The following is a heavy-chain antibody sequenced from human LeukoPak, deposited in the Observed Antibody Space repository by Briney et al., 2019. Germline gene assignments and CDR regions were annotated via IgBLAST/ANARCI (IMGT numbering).Heavy chain of an antibody. V-gene: IGHV1-2*02. CDR3: ARERSSTVFVPGYSDY. J-gene: IGHJ4*02. D-gene: IGHD2-2*01. Sequence: ASVKVSCKASGYTFTGYYMHWVRQAPGQGLEWMGWINPNSGGTNYAQKFQGRVTMTRDTSISTAYMELSRLRSDDTAMYYCARERSSTVFVPGYSDYWGQGTLVTVSS. CDR1: GYTFTGYY. CDR2: INPNSGGT.